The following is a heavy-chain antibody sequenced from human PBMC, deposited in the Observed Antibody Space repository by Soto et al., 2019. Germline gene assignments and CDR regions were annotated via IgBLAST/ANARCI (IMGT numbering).Heavy chain of an antibody. D-gene: IGHD3-16*01. CDR1: GGSISSSSYY. CDR3: ARGMGETYYYGMDV. V-gene: IGHV4-39*01. CDR2: IYYSGST. J-gene: IGHJ6*02. Sequence: SETLSLTCTVSGGSISSSSYYWGWIRQPPGKGLEWIGSIYYSGSTYYNPSLKSRVTISVDTSKNQFSLKLSSVTAADTAVYYCARGMGETYYYGMDVWGQGTTVTVSS.